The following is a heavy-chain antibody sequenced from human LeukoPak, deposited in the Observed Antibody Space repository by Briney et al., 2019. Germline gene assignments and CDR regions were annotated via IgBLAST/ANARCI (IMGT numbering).Heavy chain of an antibody. J-gene: IGHJ3*02. CDR1: GFTFSSYE. Sequence: PGGSLRLSCAASGFTFSSYEMNWVRQAPGKGLEWVSYISTSGNVIYYADSVKGRFTIFRDNAENSLYLQMNSLRAEDTAVYYCARDSKDGYRASGAFDIWGQGTMVTVSS. V-gene: IGHV3-48*03. CDR2: ISTSGNVI. CDR3: ARDSKDGYRASGAFDI. D-gene: IGHD5-24*01.